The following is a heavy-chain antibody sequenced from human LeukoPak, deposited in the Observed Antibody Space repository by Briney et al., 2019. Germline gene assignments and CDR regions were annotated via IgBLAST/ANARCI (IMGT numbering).Heavy chain of an antibody. V-gene: IGHV5-10-1*01. D-gene: IGHD5-18*01. Sequence: GEALKISCKGSGYSFTSYWISWVRQMPGKGLEWMGRNDPSDSYTNYSPSFQGHVTISADKSISTAYLQWSSLKASDTAMYYCARKGIQRYYGMDVWGQGTTVTVSS. J-gene: IGHJ6*02. CDR3: ARKGIQRYYGMDV. CDR1: GYSFTSYW. CDR2: NDPSDSYT.